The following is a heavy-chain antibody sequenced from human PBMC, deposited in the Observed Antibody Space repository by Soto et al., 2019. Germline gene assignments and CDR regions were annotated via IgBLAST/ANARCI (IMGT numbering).Heavy chain of an antibody. V-gene: IGHV2-5*02. Sequence: SGPTLVNPTQTLTLTCTFSGFSLSTSGVGVGWIRQPPGKALEWLALIYWDDDKRYSPSLKSRLTITKDTSKNQVVLTMTNMDPVDTATCYCAHRGGYGYGHGPYFDYWGQGTLVTVSS. CDR3: AHRGGYGYGHGPYFDY. D-gene: IGHD5-18*01. CDR2: IYWDDDK. J-gene: IGHJ4*02. CDR1: GFSLSTSGVG.